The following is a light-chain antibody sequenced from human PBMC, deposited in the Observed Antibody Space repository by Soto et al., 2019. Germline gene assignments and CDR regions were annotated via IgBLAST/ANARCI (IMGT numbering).Light chain of an antibody. J-gene: IGLJ1*01. Sequence: HSALTQPASVSGSPGQSISISCTGTSSDVGGYNYVSWYQQHPGKAPKLIIYKVSNRPSGVSNRFSGSKSGNTASLTISGLQSEDEADYYCISYTRSTSYVFGTGTKVTVL. CDR1: SSDVGGYNY. V-gene: IGLV2-14*01. CDR2: KVS. CDR3: ISYTRSTSYV.